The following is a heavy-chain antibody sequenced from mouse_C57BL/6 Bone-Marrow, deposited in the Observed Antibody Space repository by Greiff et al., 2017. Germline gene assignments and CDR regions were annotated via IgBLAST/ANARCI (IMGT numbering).Heavy chain of an antibody. J-gene: IGHJ3*01. CDR3: AGASGCGSSYDWFAY. CDR1: GYAFSSSW. CDR2: IYPGDGDT. Sequence: VQGVESGPELVKPGASVKISCKASGYAFSSSWMNWVKQRPGKGLEWIGRIYPGDGDTNYNGKFKGKATLTADTSSSTAYMELNSLTSEDSAVYFGAGASGCGSSYDWFAYWGQGTLLTVSA. D-gene: IGHD1-1*01. V-gene: IGHV1-82*01.